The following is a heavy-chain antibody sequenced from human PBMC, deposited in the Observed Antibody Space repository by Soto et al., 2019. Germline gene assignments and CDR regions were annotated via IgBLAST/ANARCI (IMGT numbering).Heavy chain of an antibody. J-gene: IGHJ4*02. CDR1: GLIFSNYA. CDR3: SKGRLSFDF. V-gene: IGHV3-23*01. Sequence: GGSLRLSCAASGLIFSNYAMNWVRQAPGKGLEWVSFVSANADGTFYADSVKGRFSISRDNSKNTLYLQMNNLRAEDTAIYYCSKGRLSFDFWGKGTLVTVSS. CDR2: VSANADGT.